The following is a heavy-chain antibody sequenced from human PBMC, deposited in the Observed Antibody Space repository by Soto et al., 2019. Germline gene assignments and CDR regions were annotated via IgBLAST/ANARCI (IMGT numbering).Heavy chain of an antibody. Sequence: EAQLVESGGELVQPGGSLRLSCAASGFTFSSHGMSWVRQAPGKGLEWIAGLSRGGGSTYYADSVQGRFTISRDNSKNTLNLIMNSLRVEDTALYYCAKDGQFRTDGFDIWGQGTMVTVSS. CDR3: AKDGQFRTDGFDI. CDR1: GFTFSSHG. D-gene: IGHD1-1*01. CDR2: LSRGGGST. J-gene: IGHJ3*02. V-gene: IGHV3-23*04.